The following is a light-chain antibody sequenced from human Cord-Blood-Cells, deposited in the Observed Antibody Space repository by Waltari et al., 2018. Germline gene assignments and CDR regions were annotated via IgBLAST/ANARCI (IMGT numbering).Light chain of an antibody. CDR3: QQYGSSPLT. CDR1: QSVSSSY. J-gene: IGKJ4*01. Sequence: IVLTQSPGTLSLSPGERATLSCRASQSVSSSYLAWYQRKPGQAPRLLIYGASSRATGIPDRFSGSGSGTDFTLTISRLEPEDFAVYYCQQYGSSPLTFGGGTKVEIK. V-gene: IGKV3-20*01. CDR2: GAS.